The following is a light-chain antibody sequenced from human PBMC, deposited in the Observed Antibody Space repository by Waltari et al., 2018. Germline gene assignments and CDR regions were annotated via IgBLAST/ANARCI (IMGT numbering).Light chain of an antibody. V-gene: IGLV2-14*01. CDR1: SRDISGNDF. J-gene: IGLJ1*01. CDR3: SSYSGTYV. CDR2: EVT. Sequence: QSALTQPAAVSGSPGQSINISCAGTSRDISGNDFVSWYQQHPDTAPNLIIYEVTERPSGISDRFSGCTSGNTASLTISGLQAEDEADYFCSSYSGTYVFGTGTKVTVL.